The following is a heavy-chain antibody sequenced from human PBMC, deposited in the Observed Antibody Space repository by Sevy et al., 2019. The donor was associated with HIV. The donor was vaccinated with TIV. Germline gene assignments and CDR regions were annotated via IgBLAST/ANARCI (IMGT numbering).Heavy chain of an antibody. CDR3: AAGVGMSDFDY. CDR1: GFSFRDAW. D-gene: IGHD1-26*01. V-gene: IGHV3-15*01. J-gene: IGHJ4*02. Sequence: GGSLRLSCATSGFSFRDAWMNWVRQAPGRGLEWVGRIKSKSDAGTGDFAAPVKGRFVISRDDSKNTVYLQMNSLKSEDSAVYYCAAGVGMSDFDYWGQGVLVTVSS. CDR2: IKSKSDAGTG.